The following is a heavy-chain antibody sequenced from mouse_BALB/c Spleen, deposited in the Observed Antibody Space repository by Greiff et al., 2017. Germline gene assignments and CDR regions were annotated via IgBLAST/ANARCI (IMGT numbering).Heavy chain of an antibody. Sequence: QVQLQQSGAELVRPGTSVKVSCKASGYAFTNYLIEWVKQRPGQGLEWIGVINPGSGGTNYNEKFKGKATLTADKSSSTAYMQLSSLTSDDSAVYFCARTAAIYGSSDGYWYFDVWGAGTTVTVSS. CDR3: ARTAAIYGSSDGYWYFDV. CDR2: INPGSGGT. V-gene: IGHV1-54*01. CDR1: GYAFTNYL. D-gene: IGHD1-1*01. J-gene: IGHJ1*01.